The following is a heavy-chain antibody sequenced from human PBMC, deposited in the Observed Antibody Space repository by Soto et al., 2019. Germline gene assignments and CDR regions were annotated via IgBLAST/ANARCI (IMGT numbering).Heavy chain of an antibody. J-gene: IGHJ5*02. Sequence: QVQLQESGPGLVKPSQTLSLTCTVSAGSISSGTYYWNWIRQHPGKGLEWNGYMYSSGTTYYNPSLQSRINISGDTSKNQFSLKLSSVTVADTAVYFCARGNDFRTGWFDPWGQGIMVTVSS. CDR1: AGSISSGTYY. CDR3: ARGNDFRTGWFDP. CDR2: MYSSGTT. D-gene: IGHD4-4*01. V-gene: IGHV4-31*03.